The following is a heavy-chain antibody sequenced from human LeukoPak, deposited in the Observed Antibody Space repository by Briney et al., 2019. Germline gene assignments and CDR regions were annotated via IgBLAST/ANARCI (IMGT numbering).Heavy chain of an antibody. V-gene: IGHV3-21*01. D-gene: IGHD3-10*01. Sequence: GGSLRLSCAASGFTFSSYSMNWVRQAPGKGLEWVSSISSSSSYIYYADSVKGRFTISRDNAKNSLYLQMNSLRAEDTAVYYCAKEGNYYGSGSIPYYFDYWGQGTLVTVSS. CDR1: GFTFSSYS. CDR3: AKEGNYYGSGSIPYYFDY. CDR2: ISSSSSYI. J-gene: IGHJ4*02.